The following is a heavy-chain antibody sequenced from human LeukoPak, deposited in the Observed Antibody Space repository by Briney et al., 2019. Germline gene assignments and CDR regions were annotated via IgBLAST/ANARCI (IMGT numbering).Heavy chain of an antibody. CDR1: GGTFSSYA. J-gene: IGHJ4*02. D-gene: IGHD3-9*01. CDR3: ARDRVHFDWSTTFDY. V-gene: IGHV1-69*05. Sequence: SVKVSCKASGGTFSSYAISWVRQAPGQGLEWMGRIIPIFGTANYAQKFQGRVTITTDESTSTAYMELSSLRPEDTAVYYCARDRVHFDWSTTFDYWGQGTLVTVSS. CDR2: IIPIFGTA.